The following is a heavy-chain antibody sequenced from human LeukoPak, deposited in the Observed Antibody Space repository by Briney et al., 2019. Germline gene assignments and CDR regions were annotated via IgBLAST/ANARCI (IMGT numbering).Heavy chain of an antibody. V-gene: IGHV3-23*01. CDR2: ISGSGDYT. J-gene: IGHJ4*02. D-gene: IGHD3-10*01. CDR3: AKAFTYYYGSGNYHQVDY. CDR1: GFTFSNYA. Sequence: PGGSLRFSCAASGFTFSNYAMSWVRQAPGKGLEWVSAISGSGDYTYYADSVKGRFTVSRDNSKNTVHLQMNSLRAEDTAVYYCAKAFTYYYGSGNYHQVDYWGQGTLVTVSS.